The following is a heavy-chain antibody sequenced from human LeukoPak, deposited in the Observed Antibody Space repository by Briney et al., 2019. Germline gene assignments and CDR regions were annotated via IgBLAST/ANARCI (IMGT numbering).Heavy chain of an antibody. V-gene: IGHV1-46*01. D-gene: IGHD1-1*01. CDR2: INPSGSAT. CDR3: ARVGYDFDD. Sequence: GASVNVSCKSSGFTFSTYYMHCLRQAPGQGPEWMGVINPSGSATVYAQKFQGRVNMTRDTSTSTVYMELSSLTSDDTAVYYCARVGYDFDDWGQGTLVSVSS. CDR1: GFTFSTYY. J-gene: IGHJ4*02.